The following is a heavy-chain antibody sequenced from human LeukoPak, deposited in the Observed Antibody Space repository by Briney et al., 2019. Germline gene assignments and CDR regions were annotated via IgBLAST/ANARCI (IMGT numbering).Heavy chain of an antibody. CDR3: ARGYYYGSGSYYYYYYYYMDV. D-gene: IGHD3-10*01. CDR2: IYYSGST. V-gene: IGHV4-59*01. J-gene: IGHJ6*03. CDR1: GGSISSYY. Sequence: SQTLSLTCTVSGGSISSYYWSWIRQPPGKGLEWIGYIYYSGSTNYNPSLKSRVTISVDTSKNQFSPKLSSVTAADTAVYYCARGYYYGSGSYYYYYYYYMDVWGKGTTVTVSS.